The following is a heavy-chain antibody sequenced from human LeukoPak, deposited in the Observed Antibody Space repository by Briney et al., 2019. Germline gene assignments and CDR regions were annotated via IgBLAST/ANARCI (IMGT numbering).Heavy chain of an antibody. CDR2: FDPEDGET. J-gene: IGHJ3*02. CDR3: ATMYPEPTGSAFDI. Sequence: ASVKVSCKVSGYTLTELSMHWVRQAPGKGLEWMGGFDPEDGETIYAQKFQGRVTMTEDTSTDTAYIELSSLRSEDTAVYYCATMYPEPTGSAFDIWGQGTMVTVSS. V-gene: IGHV1-24*01. CDR1: GYTLTELS. D-gene: IGHD1-14*01.